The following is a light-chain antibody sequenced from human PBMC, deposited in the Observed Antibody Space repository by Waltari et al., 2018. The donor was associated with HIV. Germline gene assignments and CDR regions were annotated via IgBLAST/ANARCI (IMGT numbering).Light chain of an antibody. V-gene: IGLV10-54*01. J-gene: IGLJ3*02. Sequence: QAGLTQPPSVSKGLRQTATLTCTGNSNHVGERGAAWLQQHQGHTPHPLSYRKNSRPSGVSVVISASRSGNTASLTITGRQPDDEADYYCSSWDISISAWVLGGGTKLIVL. CDR2: RKN. CDR3: SSWDISISAWV. CDR1: SNHVGERG.